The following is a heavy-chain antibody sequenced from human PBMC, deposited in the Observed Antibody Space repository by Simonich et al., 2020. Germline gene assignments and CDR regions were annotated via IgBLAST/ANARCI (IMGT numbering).Heavy chain of an antibody. CDR3: ARDHDYGDYYFDY. CDR2: ISYDGSNK. Sequence: QVQLVESGGGVVQPGRSLRLSCAASGFTFSSYAMHWVRQAPGKGLEGVAVISYDGSNKYYADSVKGRFTISRDNSKNPLYLQMNSLRAEDTAVYYCARDHDYGDYYFDYWGQGTLVTVSS. V-gene: IGHV3-30*07. J-gene: IGHJ4*02. D-gene: IGHD4-17*01. CDR1: GFTFSSYA.